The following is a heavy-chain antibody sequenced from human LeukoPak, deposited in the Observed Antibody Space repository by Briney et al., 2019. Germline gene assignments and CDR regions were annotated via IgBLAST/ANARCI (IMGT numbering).Heavy chain of an antibody. CDR3: ARPEYCSSTSCPGWFDP. V-gene: IGHV4-39*01. Sequence: SETLSLTCTVSGGSISSSSYYWGWIRQPPGKGLEWIGSIYHSGSTYYNPSLKSRVTISVDTSKNQFSLKLSSVTAADTAVYYCARPEYCSSTSCPGWFDPWGQGTLVTVSS. J-gene: IGHJ5*02. CDR2: IYHSGST. D-gene: IGHD2-2*01. CDR1: GGSISSSSYY.